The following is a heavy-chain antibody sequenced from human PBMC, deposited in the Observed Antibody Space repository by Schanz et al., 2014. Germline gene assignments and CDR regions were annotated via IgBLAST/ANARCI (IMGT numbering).Heavy chain of an antibody. CDR3: AREDCSATSCYLRY. CDR1: GFNFNTYA. CDR2: ISHDGHRD. Sequence: VHLLESGGGLVQPGGSLRLSCAASGFNFNTYAMSWVRQAPGKGLEWVAQISHDGHRDFYADSVKGRFTISRDNPKKTLFLQMSSLRAEDTAVYYCAREDCSATSCYLRYWGQGTLVTVSS. J-gene: IGHJ4*02. V-gene: IGHV3-30-3*01. D-gene: IGHD2-15*01.